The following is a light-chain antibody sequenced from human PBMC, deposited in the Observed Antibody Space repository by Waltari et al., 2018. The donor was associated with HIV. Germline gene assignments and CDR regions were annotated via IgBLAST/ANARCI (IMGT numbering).Light chain of an antibody. Sequence: QSVLTQPPSVSGAPGQRVTISCTGSSPNIGAGYDVHWYQQLPGTAPKLLIYGNSNRPSGVPDRFSGSKSGTSASLAITGLQAEDEADYYYQSYDSSLSVVFGGGTKLTVL. CDR2: GNS. V-gene: IGLV1-40*01. J-gene: IGLJ2*01. CDR3: QSYDSSLSVV. CDR1: SPNIGAGYD.